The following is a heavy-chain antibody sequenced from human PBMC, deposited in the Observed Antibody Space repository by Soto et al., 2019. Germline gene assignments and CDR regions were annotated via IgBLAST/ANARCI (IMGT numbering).Heavy chain of an antibody. J-gene: IGHJ4*02. CDR1: GFTFSDYY. D-gene: IGHD3-10*01. V-gene: IGHV3-11*01. CDR3: AREGTTLVRGGPSDY. CDR2: ITDRGSAI. Sequence: PGGSLRLSCAASGFTFSDYYMSWIRQAPGKGLEWISYITDRGSAIFYADSVKGRFTISRDNAKNALYLQMTGLRAEDTAKYYCAREGTTLVRGGPSDYWGQGTLVTVSS.